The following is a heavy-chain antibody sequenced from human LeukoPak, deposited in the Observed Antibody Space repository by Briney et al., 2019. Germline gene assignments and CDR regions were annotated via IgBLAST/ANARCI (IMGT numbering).Heavy chain of an antibody. CDR3: ARGSELRDPYDY. D-gene: IGHD1-7*01. CDR2: MNPNSGNT. V-gene: IGHV1-8*01. J-gene: IGHJ4*02. CDR1: GYTFTSYD. Sequence: ASVKVSCKASGYTFTSYDINWVRQATGQGLEWVGWMNPNSGNTGYAQKFQGRVTMTRNTSISAAYMELSSLRSEDTAVYYCARGSELRDPYDYWGQGTLVTVSS.